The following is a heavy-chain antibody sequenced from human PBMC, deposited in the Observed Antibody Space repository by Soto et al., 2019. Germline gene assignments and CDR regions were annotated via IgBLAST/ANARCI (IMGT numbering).Heavy chain of an antibody. D-gene: IGHD3-16*01. CDR2: INHSGST. J-gene: IGHJ4*02. Sequence: SETLSLTCAVYGGSFSGYYWSWIRQPPGKGLEWIGEINHSGSTNYNPSLKSRVTISVDTSKNQFSLKLSSVTAADTAVYYCARAEGGAAEYYFDYWGQGTLVTVSS. CDR3: ARAEGGAAEYYFDY. V-gene: IGHV4-34*01. CDR1: GGSFSGYY.